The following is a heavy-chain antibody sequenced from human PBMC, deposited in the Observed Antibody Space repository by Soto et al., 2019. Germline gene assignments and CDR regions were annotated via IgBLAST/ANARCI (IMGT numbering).Heavy chain of an antibody. CDR2: IIPIFGTA. CDR1: GGTFSSYA. J-gene: IGHJ6*02. Sequence: SVKVSCKASGGTFSSYAISWVRQAPGQGLEWMGGIIPIFGTANYAQKFQGRVTITADESTSTAYMELSSLRSEDTAVYYCARDNKGITIFGVAYSYYYYGMDVWGQ. V-gene: IGHV1-69*13. CDR3: ARDNKGITIFGVAYSYYYYGMDV. D-gene: IGHD3-3*01.